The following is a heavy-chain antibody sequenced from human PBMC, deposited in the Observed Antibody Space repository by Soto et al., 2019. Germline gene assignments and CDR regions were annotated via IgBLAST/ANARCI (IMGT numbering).Heavy chain of an antibody. Sequence: SETLSLTCTVSGGSISSSSYYWGWIRQPPGKGLEWIGSIYYSGSTYYNPSLKSRVTISVDTSKNQFSLKLSSVTAADTAVYYCARHPRYCSSTSCLTANWFDPWGQGTLVTVSS. CDR1: GGSISSSSYY. J-gene: IGHJ5*02. V-gene: IGHV4-39*01. CDR3: ARHPRYCSSTSCLTANWFDP. CDR2: IYYSGST. D-gene: IGHD2-2*01.